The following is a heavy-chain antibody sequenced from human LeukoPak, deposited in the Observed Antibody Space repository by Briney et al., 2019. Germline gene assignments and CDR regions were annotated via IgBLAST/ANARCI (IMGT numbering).Heavy chain of an antibody. CDR1: GDSISSYY. D-gene: IGHD6-19*01. Sequence: SETLSLTCTVSGDSISSYYWSWIRQPPGNGLGWIGYIYYSGSTNYNPSLKSRVTISVDTSKNQLSLKLSSVTAADTAVYYCARAKKAVAGFFDYWGQGTLVTVSS. CDR3: ARAKKAVAGFFDY. J-gene: IGHJ4*02. CDR2: IYYSGST. V-gene: IGHV4-59*01.